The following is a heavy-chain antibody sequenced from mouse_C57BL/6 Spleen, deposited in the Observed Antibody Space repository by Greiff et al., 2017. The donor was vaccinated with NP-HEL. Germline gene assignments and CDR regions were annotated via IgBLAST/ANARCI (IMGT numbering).Heavy chain of an antibody. V-gene: IGHV1-72*01. CDR1: GYTFTSYW. J-gene: IGHJ3*01. D-gene: IGHD2-2*01. Sequence: QVQLQQPGAELVKPGASVKLSCKASGYTFTSYWMHWVKQRPGRGPEWIGRIDPNSGGTKYNEKFKSKATLTVDKPSSTAYMQLSSLTSEDSAVYYCAKGYDDQAWFAYWGQGTLVTVSA. CDR3: AKGYDDQAWFAY. CDR2: IDPNSGGT.